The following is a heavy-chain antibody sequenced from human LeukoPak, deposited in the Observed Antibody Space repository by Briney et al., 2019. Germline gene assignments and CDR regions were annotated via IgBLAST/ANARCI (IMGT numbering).Heavy chain of an antibody. D-gene: IGHD7-27*01. CDR3: AKDGGLWVSAHWGDS. V-gene: IGHV3-23*01. J-gene: IGHJ4*02. Sequence: GGSLRLSCAASGFTFSSYTMSWVRQAPGKGLEWVSTITASDGNTYYADSVKGRFTVSRDNSKNTLFLQMNSLRAEDTAVYYCAKDGGLWVSAHWGDSWGRGTLVTVSS. CDR2: ITASDGNT. CDR1: GFTFSSYT.